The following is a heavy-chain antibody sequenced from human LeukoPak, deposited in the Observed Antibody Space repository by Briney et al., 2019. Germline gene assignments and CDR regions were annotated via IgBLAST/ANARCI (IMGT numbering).Heavy chain of an antibody. J-gene: IGHJ3*02. CDR2: IYTSGST. V-gene: IGHV4-61*02. CDR1: GGSISSGSYY. D-gene: IGHD4-17*01. Sequence: PSETLSLTCTVSGGSISSGSYYWSWIRQPAGKGLEWIGRIYTSGSTNYNPSLKSRVTISVDTSKNQFSLKLSSVTAADTAVYYCARWDGAGRHAFDTWGQGTMVTVSS. CDR3: ARWDGAGRHAFDT.